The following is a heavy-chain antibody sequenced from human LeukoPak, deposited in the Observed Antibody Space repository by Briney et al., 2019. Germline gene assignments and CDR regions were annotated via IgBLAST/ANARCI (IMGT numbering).Heavy chain of an antibody. Sequence: GGSLRLSCAASGLSFNRYTMNWVRQAPGKGLEWVSSISSSSSYIYYADSVKGRFTISRDNAKNSLYLDMNSLRADDTGVYYCVRENPYVSWGQGTLVIVSS. CDR1: GLSFNRYT. CDR3: VRENPYVS. CDR2: ISSSSSYI. V-gene: IGHV3-21*01. J-gene: IGHJ5*02. D-gene: IGHD2-8*01.